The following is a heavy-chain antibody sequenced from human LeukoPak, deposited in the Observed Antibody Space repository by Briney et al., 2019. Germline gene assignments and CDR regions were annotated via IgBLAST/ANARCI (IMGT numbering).Heavy chain of an antibody. CDR1: GFTFGDYA. D-gene: IGHD3-10*01. J-gene: IGHJ4*02. Sequence: GGSLRLSCTTSGFTFGDYAMSWVRQAPGKGLEWVGFIRSKAYGGTTEYAASVKGRFTISRDDSKSIAYLQMNSLRTEDTAVYYCTSSFGQLSFFDYWGQGTLVTVSS. CDR3: TSSFGQLSFFDY. CDR2: IRSKAYGGTT. V-gene: IGHV3-49*04.